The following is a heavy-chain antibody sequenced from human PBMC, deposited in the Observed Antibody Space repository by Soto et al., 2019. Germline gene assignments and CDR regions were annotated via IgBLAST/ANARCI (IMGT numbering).Heavy chain of an antibody. J-gene: IGHJ3*02. CDR1: GFTFSSYS. CDR3: AREKYYYDSSGVGAFDI. V-gene: IGHV3-21*01. Sequence: GGSLRLSCAASGFTFSSYSMNWVRQAPGKGLEWVSSISSSSSYIYYADSVKGRFTISRDNAKNSLYLQMNSLRAEDTAVYYCAREKYYYDSSGVGAFDIWGQGTMVTVSS. CDR2: ISSSSSYI. D-gene: IGHD3-22*01.